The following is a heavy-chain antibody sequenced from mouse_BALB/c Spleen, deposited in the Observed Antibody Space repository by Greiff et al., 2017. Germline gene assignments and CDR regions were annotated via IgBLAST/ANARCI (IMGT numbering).Heavy chain of an antibody. V-gene: IGHV5-9*03. D-gene: IGHD2-4*01. Sequence: DVQLVESGGGLVKPGGSLKLSCAASGFTFSSYTMSWVRQTPEKRLEWVATISSGGGNTYYPDSVKGRFTISRDNAKNNLYLQMSSLRSEDTALYYCARYDDYAWFAYWGQGTLVTVSA. CDR2: ISSGGGNT. CDR1: GFTFSSYT. CDR3: ARYDDYAWFAY. J-gene: IGHJ3*01.